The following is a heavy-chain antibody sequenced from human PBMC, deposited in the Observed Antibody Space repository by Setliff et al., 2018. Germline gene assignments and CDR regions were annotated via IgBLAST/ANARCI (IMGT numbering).Heavy chain of an antibody. D-gene: IGHD3-16*01. Sequence: PGGSLRLSCAVSGFIVSDRHMTWLRQAPGKGLEWVSVIYNSDSTYYSDSVKGRFTISRDDSKNTVYLQMNSLRAEDTAIYYCARDLGNWFDSWGQGTLVTVPS. J-gene: IGHJ5*01. CDR3: ARDLGNWFDS. V-gene: IGHV3-53*01. CDR1: GFIVSDRH. CDR2: IYNSDST.